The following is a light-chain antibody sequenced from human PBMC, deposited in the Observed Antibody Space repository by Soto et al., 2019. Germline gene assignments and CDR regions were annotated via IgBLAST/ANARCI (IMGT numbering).Light chain of an antibody. Sequence: QSVLTQHASVSGSPGQSITISCTGTSSDVGGYNYVSWYQQHPGKAPKLMIYEVSNRPSGVSNRFSGSKSGNTASLTISGLQAEDEADYYCSSYTSSSVYVFGTGTKLTVL. CDR3: SSYTSSSVYV. CDR2: EVS. CDR1: SSDVGGYNY. J-gene: IGLJ1*01. V-gene: IGLV2-14*01.